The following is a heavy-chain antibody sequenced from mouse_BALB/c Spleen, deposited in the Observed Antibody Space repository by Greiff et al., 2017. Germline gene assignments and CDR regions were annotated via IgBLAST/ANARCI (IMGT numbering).Heavy chain of an antibody. Sequence: QVQLQQPGAELVRPGASVKLSCKASGYTFTSYWINWVKQRPGQGLEWIGNIYPSDSYTNYNQKFKDKATLTVDKSSSTAYMQLSSPTSEDSAVYYCTRKAYYGTWYFDVWGAGTTVTVSS. V-gene: IGHV1-69*02. D-gene: IGHD2-10*01. CDR2: IYPSDSYT. CDR3: TRKAYYGTWYFDV. CDR1: GYTFTSYW. J-gene: IGHJ1*01.